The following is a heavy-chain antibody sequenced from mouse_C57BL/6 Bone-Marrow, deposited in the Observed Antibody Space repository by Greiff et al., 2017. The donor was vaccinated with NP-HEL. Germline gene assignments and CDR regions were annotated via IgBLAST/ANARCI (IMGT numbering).Heavy chain of an antibody. J-gene: IGHJ2*01. Sequence: QVQLQQSGAELVRPGTSVKVSCKASGYAFTNYLIEWVKQRPGQGLEWIGVINPGSGGTNYNEKFKGKATLTADKSSSTAYMQLSSLTSEDSAVYVCARGSYYYGSSYVARDYWGQGTTLTVSS. CDR1: GYAFTNYL. CDR3: ARGSYYYGSSYVARDY. D-gene: IGHD1-1*01. CDR2: INPGSGGT. V-gene: IGHV1-54*01.